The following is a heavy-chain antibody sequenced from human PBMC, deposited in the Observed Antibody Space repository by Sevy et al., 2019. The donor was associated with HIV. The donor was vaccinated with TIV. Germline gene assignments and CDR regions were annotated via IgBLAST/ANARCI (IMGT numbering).Heavy chain of an antibody. CDR3: ARDVEIAAAGILEK. Sequence: SETLSLTCAVSGSSISPTHYWGWLRKPPGKGLEWIGSIFHTGSTYYNPSLKSRVTISVDTSKNHFSLRLTSMTAADTAMYYCARDVEIAAAGILEKWGQGTLVTVSS. CDR2: IFHTGST. CDR1: GSSISPTHY. D-gene: IGHD6-13*01. J-gene: IGHJ4*02. V-gene: IGHV4-38-2*02.